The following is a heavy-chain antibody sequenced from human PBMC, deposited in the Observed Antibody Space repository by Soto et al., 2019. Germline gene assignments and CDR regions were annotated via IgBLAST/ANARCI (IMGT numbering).Heavy chain of an antibody. Sequence: PSETLSLTCTVSGGSISTYYWSWIRQPPGKGLEWIGYIYYSGSTNYNPSLKSRVTTSVDTSKNQFSLKLTSVTAADTAVYYCVKDGAMVTTRNWYFDLWGRGTLVTVSS. CDR3: VKDGAMVTTRNWYFDL. J-gene: IGHJ2*01. D-gene: IGHD4-17*01. V-gene: IGHV4-59*01. CDR1: GGSISTYY. CDR2: IYYSGST.